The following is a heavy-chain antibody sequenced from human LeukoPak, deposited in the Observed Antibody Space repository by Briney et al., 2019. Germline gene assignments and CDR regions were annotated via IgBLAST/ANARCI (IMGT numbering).Heavy chain of an antibody. V-gene: IGHV1-2*02. Sequence: ASVKVSCKASGYTFTGYYMHWVRQAPGQGLEWMGWINPNSGGTNYAQKFQGRVTMTRDTSISTAYMELSRLRSDDTAVYYCAREYGKQQLVLGYWGQGTLVTVSS. CDR2: INPNSGGT. CDR1: GYTFTGYY. J-gene: IGHJ4*02. CDR3: AREYGKQQLVLGY. D-gene: IGHD6-13*01.